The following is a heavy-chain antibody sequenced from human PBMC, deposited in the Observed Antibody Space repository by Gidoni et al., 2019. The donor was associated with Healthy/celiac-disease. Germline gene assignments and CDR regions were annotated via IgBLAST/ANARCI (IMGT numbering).Heavy chain of an antibody. CDR2: IWYDGSNK. Sequence: QVQLVESGGGVVQPGRSLSLSCAAPGFTFSSSCMHWVRRAPGKGLEWVAVIWYDGSNKYYADSVKGRFTISRDNSKNTLYLQMNSLRAEDTAVYYCARDGSGYSYGGPGGDYWGQGTLVTVSS. CDR3: ARDGSGYSYGGPGGDY. V-gene: IGHV3-33*01. CDR1: GFTFSSSC. D-gene: IGHD5-18*01. J-gene: IGHJ4*02.